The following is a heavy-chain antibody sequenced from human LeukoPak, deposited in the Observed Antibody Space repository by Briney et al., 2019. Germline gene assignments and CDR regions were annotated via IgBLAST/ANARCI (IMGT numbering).Heavy chain of an antibody. CDR1: GGSISSFF. CDR2: VHSSGST. D-gene: IGHD3-9*01. CDR3: ARLAPGNYDILTGDPKVVFDY. J-gene: IGHJ4*02. V-gene: IGHV4-59*01. Sequence: SETLSLTCTVSGGSISSFFWSWIRQPPGKGLEWIGYVHSSGSTKYNPSLKSRLIISVDMSKNQCSLKLRSVSVADTAVYYCARLAPGNYDILTGDPKVVFDYWGQGALVTVSS.